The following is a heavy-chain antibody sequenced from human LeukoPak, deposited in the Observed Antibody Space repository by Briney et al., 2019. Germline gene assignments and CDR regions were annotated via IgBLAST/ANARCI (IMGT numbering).Heavy chain of an antibody. CDR2: INHSGST. V-gene: IGHV4-34*01. D-gene: IGHD4-17*01. CDR1: GGSISSYY. CDR3: ASTVTTMRWSYYYYGMDV. J-gene: IGHJ6*02. Sequence: SETLSLTCTVSGGSISSYYWNWIRQPPGKGLEWIGEINHSGSTNYNPSLKSRVTISVDTSKNQFSLKLSSVTAADAAVYYCASTVTTMRWSYYYYGMDVWGQGTTVTVSS.